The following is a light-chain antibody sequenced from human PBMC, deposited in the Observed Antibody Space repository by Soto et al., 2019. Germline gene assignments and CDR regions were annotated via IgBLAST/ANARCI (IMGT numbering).Light chain of an antibody. J-gene: IGKJ1*01. CDR3: QQYNSYST. CDR1: QSVLSW. CDR2: KAS. Sequence: DIQMTQSPSTLSASVGDRVTLTCRASQSVLSWLAWYQQKPGKAPKLLIYKASTLESGVPSRFSGSGYGTEFTLTISSLQPDDFGTYYCQQYNSYSTFGQGTKVEI. V-gene: IGKV1-5*03.